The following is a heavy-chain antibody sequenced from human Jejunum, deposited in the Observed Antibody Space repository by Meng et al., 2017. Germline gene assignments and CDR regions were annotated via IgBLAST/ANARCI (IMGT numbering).Heavy chain of an antibody. J-gene: IGHJ3*02. D-gene: IGHD6-13*01. V-gene: IGHV3-48*03. CDR1: GFIFSSFE. CDR3: AREAGNLRAFDI. CDR2: ISNGGGRTI. Sequence: GASLKISCEVSGFIFSSFEMNWVRQAPGKGLEWVSYISNGGGRTIYYADSVKGRFTISRDNAKNSLYLQMSSLRAEDTAIYYCAREAGNLRAFDIWGQGTMVTVSS.